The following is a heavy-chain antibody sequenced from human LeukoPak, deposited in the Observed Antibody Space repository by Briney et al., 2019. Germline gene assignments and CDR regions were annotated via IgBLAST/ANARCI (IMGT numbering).Heavy chain of an antibody. Sequence: SETLSLTCTVSGGSISSGGYYWSWIRQHPGKGLEWIGYIYYSGSTNYNPSLKSRVTISVDTSKNQFSLKLSSVTAADTAVYYCARGSYYYGSGTSPRYYYGMDVWGQGTTVTVSS. D-gene: IGHD3-10*01. CDR2: IYYSGST. J-gene: IGHJ6*02. CDR3: ARGSYYYGSGTSPRYYYGMDV. CDR1: GGSISSGGYY. V-gene: IGHV4-31*03.